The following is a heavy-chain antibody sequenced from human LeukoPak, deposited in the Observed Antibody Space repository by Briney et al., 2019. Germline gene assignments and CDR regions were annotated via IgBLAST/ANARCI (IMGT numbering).Heavy chain of an antibody. J-gene: IGHJ6*03. CDR2: ISTTSGNI. V-gene: IGHV3-21*01. Sequence: GGSLRLSCAASGFTFSSYSMNWVRQAPGKGLEWVAAISTTSGNIYYADSVKGRFTISRDNAKNSLYLQMNSLRAEDTAVYYCARVGAARPVYYYYMDVWGKGTTVTVSS. D-gene: IGHD6-6*01. CDR3: ARVGAARPVYYYYMDV. CDR1: GFTFSSYS.